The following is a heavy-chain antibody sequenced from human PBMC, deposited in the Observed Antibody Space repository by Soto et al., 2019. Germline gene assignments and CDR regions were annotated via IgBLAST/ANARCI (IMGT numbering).Heavy chain of an antibody. CDR2: IDYDGTTT. D-gene: IGHD6-13*01. Sequence: GGSLRLSCTASGFSFSDYDMHRVRQVPGEGPVWVSRIDYDGTTTTYADSVKGRFTISRDNAKNTLYLQMNSLRAEDTAVYYCARGPRPSSAGTGAYWGQGTLVTLSS. CDR3: ARGPRPSSAGTGAY. J-gene: IGHJ4*02. CDR1: GFSFSDYD. V-gene: IGHV3-74*01.